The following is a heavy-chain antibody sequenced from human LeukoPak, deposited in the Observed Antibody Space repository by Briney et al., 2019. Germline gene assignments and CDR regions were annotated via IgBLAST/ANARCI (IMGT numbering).Heavy chain of an antibody. CDR2: ISYDGSNK. J-gene: IGHJ4*02. V-gene: IGHV3-30*03. CDR1: GFTFSSYG. CDR3: ARGERFGYFGY. D-gene: IGHD3-10*01. Sequence: GRSLRLSCAASGFTFSSYGMHWVRQAPGKGLEWVAVISYDGSNKYYADSVKGRFTISRDNSKNTLYLQMNSLRAEDTAVYYCARGERFGYFGYWGQGTLVTVSS.